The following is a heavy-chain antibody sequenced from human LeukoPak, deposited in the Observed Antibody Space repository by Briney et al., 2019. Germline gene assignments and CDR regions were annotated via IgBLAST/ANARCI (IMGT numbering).Heavy chain of an antibody. Sequence: GGSLRLSCAASGFTFSSYSMNWVPQAPGKGLEWVPSISSSSSYIYYADSVKGRITISRDNAKNSLYLQMNSLRAEDTAVYYCAREGPVVTMVRGVYYGMDVWGQGTTVTVSS. CDR2: ISSSSSYI. V-gene: IGHV3-21*01. CDR1: GFTFSSYS. J-gene: IGHJ6*02. D-gene: IGHD3-10*01. CDR3: AREGPVVTMVRGVYYGMDV.